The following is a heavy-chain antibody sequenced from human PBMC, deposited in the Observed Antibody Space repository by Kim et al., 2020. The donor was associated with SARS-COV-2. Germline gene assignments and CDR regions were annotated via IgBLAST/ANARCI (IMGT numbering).Heavy chain of an antibody. CDR2: ISSSGSTI. V-gene: IGHV3-11*01. CDR3: ARTYGSGSFFDY. D-gene: IGHD3-10*01. CDR1: GFTFSDYY. Sequence: GGSLRLSCAASGFTFSDYYMSWIRQAPGKVLEWVSYISSSGSTIYYADSVKGRFTISRDNANNSLYLQMNSLRAEVTAVYYCARTYGSGSFFDYWGQGRLVTVS. J-gene: IGHJ4*02.